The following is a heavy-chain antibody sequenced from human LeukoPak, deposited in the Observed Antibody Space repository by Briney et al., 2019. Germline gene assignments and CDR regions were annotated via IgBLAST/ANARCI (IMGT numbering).Heavy chain of an antibody. CDR1: GFTFTSYN. Sequence: GGSLRLSCAASGFTFTSYNMNWVRQAPGKGLEWVSSISSSSNYIYYADSVKGRFTISRDNAKDSLYLQMNSLRAEETAVYYCARESTESRYFDYWGHGTLVTVSS. CDR3: ARESTESRYFDY. CDR2: ISSSSNYI. V-gene: IGHV3-21*01. J-gene: IGHJ4*01.